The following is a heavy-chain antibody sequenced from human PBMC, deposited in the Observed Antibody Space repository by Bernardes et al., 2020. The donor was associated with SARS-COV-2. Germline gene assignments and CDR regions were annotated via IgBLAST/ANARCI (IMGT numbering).Heavy chain of an antibody. V-gene: IGHV3-23*01. CDR1: GFTFTTYA. Sequence: GGSLRLSCAASGFTFTTYALSWVRQAPGKGLEWISAISGSGSPYYADSVKGRFTISRDNSKNTVYLQMHSLRVDDTAIYYCAKEVGASVSVDCWGQGTLVTVSS. CDR2: ISGSGSP. J-gene: IGHJ4*02. D-gene: IGHD1-26*01. CDR3: AKEVGASVSVDC.